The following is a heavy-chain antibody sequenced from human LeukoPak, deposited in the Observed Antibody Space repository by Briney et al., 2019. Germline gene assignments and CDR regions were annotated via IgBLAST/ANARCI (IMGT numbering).Heavy chain of an antibody. CDR1: GGSIDRYY. CDR2: IYYNGST. D-gene: IGHD3-22*01. V-gene: IGHV4-59*01. CDR3: ARRRVRVVVISLFDAFDI. J-gene: IGHJ3*02. Sequence: PSETLSLTCIVSGGSIDRYYWNWIRRPPGKGLEWIGNIYYNGSTNFNPSLKSRVTISVETSSDQFSLKLNSVTAADTAVYYCARRRVRVVVISLFDAFDIWGQGTMVTVSS.